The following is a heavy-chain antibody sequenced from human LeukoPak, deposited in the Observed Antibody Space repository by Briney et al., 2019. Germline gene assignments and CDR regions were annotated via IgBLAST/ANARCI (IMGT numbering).Heavy chain of an antibody. CDR3: ARDLGY. V-gene: IGHV3-21*01. Sequence: GGSLRLSCAASGFTFSSYSMNWVRQAPGKGLEWVSSISSRSSYIYYADSVKGRFTISRDNAKNSLYLQMNSLRAEDTAVYYCARDLGYWGQGTLVTVSS. CDR2: ISSRSSYI. CDR1: GFTFSSYS. J-gene: IGHJ4*02.